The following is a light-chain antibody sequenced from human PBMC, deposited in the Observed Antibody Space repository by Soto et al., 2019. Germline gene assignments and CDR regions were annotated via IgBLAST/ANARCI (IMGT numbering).Light chain of an antibody. V-gene: IGKV3-20*01. CDR2: DAY. J-gene: IGKJ1*01. CDR1: QSFRGL. Sequence: EVVLTESPVTRSLSPGERATLACRASQSFRGLLAWYQQKHGQAPRLLIYDAYNRATGIPPRFSGSGYGTDFNLTISRLETEDFAVYYCQQYVSSPWAFGQGTKVDI. CDR3: QQYVSSPWA.